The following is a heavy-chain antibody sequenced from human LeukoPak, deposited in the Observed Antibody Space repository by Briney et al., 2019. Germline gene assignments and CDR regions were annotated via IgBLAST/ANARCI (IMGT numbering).Heavy chain of an antibody. CDR1: GFTFDDYA. Sequence: SLRLSCAASGFTFDDYAMHWVRQAPGKGLEWVSGISWNSGSIGYADSVKGRFTISRDNAKNSLYLQMNSLRAEDTALYYYANTDYWGQGTLVTVSS. CDR3: ANTDY. J-gene: IGHJ4*02. V-gene: IGHV3-9*01. CDR2: ISWNSGSI.